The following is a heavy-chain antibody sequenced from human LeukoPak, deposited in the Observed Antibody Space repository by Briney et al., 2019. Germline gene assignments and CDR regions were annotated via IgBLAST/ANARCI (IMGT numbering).Heavy chain of an antibody. CDR1: GFTFSSYA. J-gene: IGHJ4*02. CDR2: IKSETDGGTT. Sequence: PGGSLRLSCAASGFTFSSYAMSWVRQAPGKGLEWVGRIKSETDGGTTDYAAPVKGTFTISRDDSENTLYLQMNSLKTEDTAVYYCTRRSSAAGRQYFDYWGQGTLVTVSS. V-gene: IGHV3-15*01. D-gene: IGHD6-13*01. CDR3: TRRSSAAGRQYFDY.